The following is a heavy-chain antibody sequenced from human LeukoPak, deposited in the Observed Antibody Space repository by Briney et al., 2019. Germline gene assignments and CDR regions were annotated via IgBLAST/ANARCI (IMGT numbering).Heavy chain of an antibody. D-gene: IGHD3-16*01. CDR2: INPNSGGT. CDR1: GYTFTGYY. V-gene: IGHV1-2*02. J-gene: IGHJ6*02. Sequence: GASVKVSCKASGYTFTGYYMHWVRQAPGHGLEWMGWINPNSGGTNYAQKFQGRVTMTRDTSISTAYMELSGLRSDDTAVYYCARARIWGTYYYGMDVWGQGTTVTVSS. CDR3: ARARIWGTYYYGMDV.